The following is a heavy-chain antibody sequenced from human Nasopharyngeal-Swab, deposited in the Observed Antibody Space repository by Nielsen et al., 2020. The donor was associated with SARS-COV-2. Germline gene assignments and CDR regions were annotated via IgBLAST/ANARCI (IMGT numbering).Heavy chain of an antibody. CDR1: GGSISNADHY. J-gene: IGHJ3*02. Sequence: SETLSLTCTVSGGSISNADHYWSWIRQPPGKGLEWIGYLYFTGSTFYNPSLKSRITMSVDTSKNQFSLKLTSVTAADTAVYYCARDNDGDYSWGAFDIWGQGTLVPVSS. D-gene: IGHD4-17*01. CDR2: LYFTGST. CDR3: ARDNDGDYSWGAFDI. V-gene: IGHV4-30-4*01.